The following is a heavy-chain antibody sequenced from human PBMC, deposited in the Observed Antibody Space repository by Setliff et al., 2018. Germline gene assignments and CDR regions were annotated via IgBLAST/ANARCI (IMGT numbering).Heavy chain of an antibody. CDR1: GYSFGNYG. CDR2: ISAYNINT. D-gene: IGHD2-21*02. CDR3: ARDSPHWDVVVTADY. V-gene: IGHV1-18*01. Sequence: ASVKVSCKASGYSFGNYGMSWVRQAPGQGLEWMGWISAYNINTNYAKKFQGRVTMTTDTSTSTAYMELRSLRSDDTAVYYCARDSPHWDVVVTADYWGQGTLVTVSS. J-gene: IGHJ4*02.